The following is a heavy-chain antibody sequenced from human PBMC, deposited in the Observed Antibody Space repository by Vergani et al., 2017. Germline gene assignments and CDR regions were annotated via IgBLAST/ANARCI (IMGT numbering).Heavy chain of an antibody. V-gene: IGHV3-23*01. CDR1: GFTFSSYA. CDR2: ISGSGGST. CDR3: AKYAPSTEIQLWLYGYFDL. J-gene: IGHJ2*01. D-gene: IGHD5-18*01. Sequence: EVQLLESGGGLVQPGGSLRLSCAASGFTFSSYAMSWVRQAPGKGLEWVSAISGSGGSTYYADSVKGRFTISRDKSKNTHYLQMKSLRAEETAVDYCAKYAPSTEIQLWLYGYFDLWGRGTLVTVSS.